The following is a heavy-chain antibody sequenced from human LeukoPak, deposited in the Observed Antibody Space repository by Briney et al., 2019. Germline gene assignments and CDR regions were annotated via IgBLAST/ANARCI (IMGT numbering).Heavy chain of an antibody. Sequence: GASVKVSCKASGYTFTSYGISWVRQAPGQGLEWMGWISAYNGNTNYAQKLQGRVTMTTDTSTSTAYMELRSLRSDDTAVYYCARDRSIAVASEIDYWGQGTLVTVSS. CDR1: GYTFTSYG. CDR3: ARDRSIAVASEIDY. CDR2: ISAYNGNT. V-gene: IGHV1-18*01. J-gene: IGHJ4*02. D-gene: IGHD6-19*01.